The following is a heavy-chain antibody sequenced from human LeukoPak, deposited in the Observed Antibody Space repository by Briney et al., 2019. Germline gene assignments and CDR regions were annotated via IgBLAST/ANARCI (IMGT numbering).Heavy chain of an antibody. CDR3: ARHGGSTGYYYLY. CDR1: GGSISSTSHY. Sequence: PSETLSLTCTVSGGSISSTSHYWGWIRQPPGKGLEWIGRIFYSGGTYYNPSLKSRVTISVDTSKNQFSLNLSSVTAADTAVYYCARHGGSTGYYYLYWGQGTLVTVSS. CDR2: IFYSGGT. J-gene: IGHJ4*02. D-gene: IGHD3-22*01. V-gene: IGHV4-39*01.